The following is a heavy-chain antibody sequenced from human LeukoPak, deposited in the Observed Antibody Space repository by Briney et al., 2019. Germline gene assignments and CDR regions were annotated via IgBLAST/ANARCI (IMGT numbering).Heavy chain of an antibody. CDR1: GYTFTGYY. D-gene: IGHD3-10*01. Sequence: ASVKVSCKASGYTFTGYYMHWLRQAPGQGLEWMGRINPNSGGTNYAQKFQGRVTMTRDTSISTAYMELSRLRSDDTAVYYCARDRMVRGWNPPDYWGQGTLVTVSS. V-gene: IGHV1-2*06. CDR2: INPNSGGT. CDR3: ARDRMVRGWNPPDY. J-gene: IGHJ4*02.